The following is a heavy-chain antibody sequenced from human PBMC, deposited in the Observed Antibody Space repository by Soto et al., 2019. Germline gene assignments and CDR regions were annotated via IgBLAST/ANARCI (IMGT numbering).Heavy chain of an antibody. J-gene: IGHJ6*02. CDR3: ARDGLEGSRSYYSDYYYYYGMDV. V-gene: IGHV1-69*19. CDR2: IIPIYGTA. D-gene: IGHD1-26*01. CDR1: GGTFSSYD. Sequence: QVQLVQSGAEVKKPESSVKVSCKASGGTFSSYDISWVREAPGQGLESMGGIIPIYGTANYAQKFQGRVTITADESTSTAYMELSSLRYEEMDVYYCARDGLEGSRSYYSDYYYYYGMDVWGQGTTVTVSS.